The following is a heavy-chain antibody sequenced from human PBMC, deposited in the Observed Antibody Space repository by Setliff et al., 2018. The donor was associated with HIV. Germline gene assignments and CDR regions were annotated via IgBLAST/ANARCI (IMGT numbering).Heavy chain of an antibody. Sequence: ASETLSLTCAVSGGSISSSNWWSWVRQPPGKGLEWIGEIYHSGSTNYNPSLKSRVTISVDKSKNQFSLKLTSVTAADTAMYYCASGSGYCKNGNCYIGVHKNPDKYYFDYWGQGTLVTVSS. CDR1: GGSISSSNW. CDR2: IYHSGST. V-gene: IGHV4-4*02. J-gene: IGHJ4*02. CDR3: ASGSGYCKNGNCYIGVHKNPDKYYFDY. D-gene: IGHD2-8*01.